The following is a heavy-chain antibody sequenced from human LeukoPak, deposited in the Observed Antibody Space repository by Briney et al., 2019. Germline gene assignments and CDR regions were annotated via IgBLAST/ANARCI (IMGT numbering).Heavy chain of an antibody. CDR1: GYTFTNYG. D-gene: IGHD2-8*01. V-gene: IGHV1-18*01. J-gene: IGHJ4*02. CDR2: ISPYNGNA. Sequence: ASVKVSCKASGYTFTNYGISWVRQAPGQGLEWMGWISPYNGNAINAQKLQGRVTVTTDTPTSTAYMQLRSLRSDDTAVYYCTRTVLDCKNGVCYDYWGQGTLVTVSS. CDR3: TRTVLDCKNGVCYDY.